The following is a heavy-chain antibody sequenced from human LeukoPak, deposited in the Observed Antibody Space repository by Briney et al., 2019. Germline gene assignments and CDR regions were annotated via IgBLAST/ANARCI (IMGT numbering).Heavy chain of an antibody. CDR1: GGSISSSSYY. Sequence: SETLSLTCTVSGGSISSSSYYWGWIRQPPGKGLEWIGSIYYSGSTYYNPSLKSRVTISVDTSKNQFSLKLSSVTAADTAVYYCARHPSGGGHYFPSLYLDYWGQGTLVTVSS. V-gene: IGHV4-39*01. J-gene: IGHJ4*02. CDR3: ARHPSGGGHYFPSLYLDY. CDR2: IYYSGST. D-gene: IGHD3-22*01.